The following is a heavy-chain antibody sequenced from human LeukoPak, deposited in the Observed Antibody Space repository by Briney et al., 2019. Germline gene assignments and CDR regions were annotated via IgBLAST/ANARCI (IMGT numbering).Heavy chain of an antibody. J-gene: IGHJ5*02. V-gene: IGHV4-59*01. D-gene: IGHD2-2*01. CDR2: IYYSGST. CDR1: GGSLSSYY. Sequence: SETLSLTCTVSGGSLSSYYWSWIRQPPGKGLEWIGYIYYSGSTNYNPSLKSRVTISVDTSKNQFSLKLSSVTAADTAVYYCARCGWDCSSTSCYASNWFDPWGQGTLVTVSS. CDR3: ARCGWDCSSTSCYASNWFDP.